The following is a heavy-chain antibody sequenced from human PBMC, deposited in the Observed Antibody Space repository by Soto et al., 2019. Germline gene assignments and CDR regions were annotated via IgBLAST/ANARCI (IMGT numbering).Heavy chain of an antibody. V-gene: IGHV1-46*01. CDR1: GFTFSKYY. D-gene: IGHD4-17*01. Sequence: QVQLMQSGAEVKKPGASVKVACKTSGFTFSKYYMHWLRQVPGQGLEWVGVINPSGRTTSYAQKFLGRVTVTRDASAATVYLERNSLRSGDTAVYYCARDLDVTTVTTSLDSWGQGTLVTVSS. J-gene: IGHJ4*02. CDR2: INPSGRTT. CDR3: ARDLDVTTVTTSLDS.